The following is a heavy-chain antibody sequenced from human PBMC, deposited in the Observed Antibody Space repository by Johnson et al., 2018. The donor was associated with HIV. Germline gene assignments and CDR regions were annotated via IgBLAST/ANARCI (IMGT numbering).Heavy chain of an antibody. CDR3: ARESRLGPLAHAFDI. Sequence: QVQLVESGGGVVKPGRSLNLSCAASGFTFRSYAMHWVRQAPGKGLEWVAVISYDGSNKYYADSVKGRFTISRDNSKNTLYLQMNSLRAEDTAVYYCARESRLGPLAHAFDIWGQGTLVVVSS. J-gene: IGHJ3*02. D-gene: IGHD7-27*01. V-gene: IGHV3-30*04. CDR1: GFTFRSYA. CDR2: ISYDGSNK.